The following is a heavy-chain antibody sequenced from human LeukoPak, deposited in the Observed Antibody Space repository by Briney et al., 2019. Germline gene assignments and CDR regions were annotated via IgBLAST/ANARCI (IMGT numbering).Heavy chain of an antibody. CDR2: ISWNSGDI. V-gene: IGHV3-9*01. J-gene: IGHJ6*02. D-gene: IGHD3-10*01. CDR3: AKATSPYFYGSGSPTQRYYYGVDV. CDR1: GFTFDDYA. Sequence: GRSLRLSCAASGFTFDDYAMYWVRQTPGKGLEWVSGISWNSGDIGYADSVKGRFTISRDNAKNSLYLQMNSLRAEDTALYYCAKATSPYFYGSGSPTQRYYYGVDVWGQGTTVTVSS.